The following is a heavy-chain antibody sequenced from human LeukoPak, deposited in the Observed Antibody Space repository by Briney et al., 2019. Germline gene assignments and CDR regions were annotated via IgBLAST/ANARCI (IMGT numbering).Heavy chain of an antibody. CDR2: IYPGDLRV. CDR1: GYSFTSYW. D-gene: IGHD6-13*01. CDR3: ACRDLTSTWSFP. J-gene: IGHJ5*02. Sequence: PGESLKISCQGFGYSFTSYWIGWLRRLPGKGLEWLGVIYPGDLRVRYNPSFQGQVTISVDKSINTAYLQWVSLRASDSAMYYCACRDLTSTWSFPWGQGTLVTVSS. V-gene: IGHV5-51*01.